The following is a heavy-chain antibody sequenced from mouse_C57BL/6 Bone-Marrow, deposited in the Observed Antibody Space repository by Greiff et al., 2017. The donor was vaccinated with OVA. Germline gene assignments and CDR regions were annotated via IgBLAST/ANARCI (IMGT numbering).Heavy chain of an antibody. CDR1: GYTFTDYY. CDR3: AKKRRDYFDY. Sequence: EVQLQQSGPELVKPGASVKISCKASGYTFTDYYMNWVKQSHGQSLEWIGDINPNNGGTSYNQKFKGKATLTVDKSSSTAYMELRSLTSEDSAVYYCAKKRRDYFDYWGQGTTLTVSS. D-gene: IGHD2-12*01. CDR2: INPNNGGT. V-gene: IGHV1-26*01. J-gene: IGHJ2*01.